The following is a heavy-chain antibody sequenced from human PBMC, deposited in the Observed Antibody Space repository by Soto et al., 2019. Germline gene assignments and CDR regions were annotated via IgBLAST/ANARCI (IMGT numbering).Heavy chain of an antibody. V-gene: IGHV3-23*01. J-gene: IGHJ4*02. Sequence: PGGSLRLSCATSGFTFTAHAMSWVRQAPGKGLEWVSGISDTGGGTCYADSVKGRFTISRDTSKNTLYLQMDSLRAEDTAVYYCARSSSSWPHYWGQGALVTVSS. CDR3: ARSSSSWPHY. CDR1: GFTFTAHA. D-gene: IGHD2-2*01. CDR2: ISDTGGGT.